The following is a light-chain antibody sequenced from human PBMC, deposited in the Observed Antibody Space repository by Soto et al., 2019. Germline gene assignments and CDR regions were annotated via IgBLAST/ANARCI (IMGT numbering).Light chain of an antibody. Sequence: EIVMTQSPATLSVSPGERATLSCRASQSVSGNLAWYQQKPGQAPRLLIYGASTRATGIPARLSGSGSGTEFTLTISSLQSEDCAVYCCQQYNNWPPAFGQGKKVEIK. V-gene: IGKV3-15*01. CDR2: GAS. CDR1: QSVSGN. J-gene: IGKJ1*01. CDR3: QQYNNWPPA.